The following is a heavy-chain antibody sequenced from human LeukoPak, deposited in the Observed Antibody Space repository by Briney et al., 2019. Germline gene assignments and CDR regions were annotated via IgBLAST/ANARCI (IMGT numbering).Heavy chain of an antibody. CDR3: ARDLFRRDYYDSSGEADY. J-gene: IGHJ4*02. D-gene: IGHD3-22*01. V-gene: IGHV3-21*01. CDR2: ISSSSSYI. CDR1: GFKFSSYS. Sequence: GGSLRLSCAASGFKFSSYSMKWVRQAPGKGLEWVSFISSSSSYIYYADSLKGRFTISRDNAKNSLYLQMNSLRAEDTAVYYCARDLFRRDYYDSSGEADYWGQGTLVTVSS.